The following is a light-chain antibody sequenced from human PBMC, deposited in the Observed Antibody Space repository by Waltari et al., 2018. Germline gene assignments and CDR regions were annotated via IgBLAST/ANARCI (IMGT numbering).Light chain of an antibody. J-gene: IGKJ5*01. Sequence: DIQMTQSPSSLSASVGDRVTITCRASQGIRNYLAWSQQKPGKAPKSLIYDAYSLQSGVSSKFSGSGFGTDFTLTITSLQPEDFATYYCQQYHSFPITFGQGTRLEIK. CDR1: QGIRNY. CDR2: DAY. CDR3: QQYHSFPIT. V-gene: IGKV1-16*02.